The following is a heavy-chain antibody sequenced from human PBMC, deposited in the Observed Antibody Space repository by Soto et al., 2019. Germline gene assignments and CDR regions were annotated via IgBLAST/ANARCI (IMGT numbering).Heavy chain of an antibody. CDR3: ARENRLWEPRAQLAAFDI. CDR1: GYTFTSYG. D-gene: IGHD1-26*01. J-gene: IGHJ3*02. V-gene: IGHV1-18*01. Sequence: ASVKVSCKASGYTFTSYGISWVRQAPGQGLEWMGWISAYNGNTNYAQKLQGRVTMTTDTSTSTAYMELRSLRSDDTAVYYCARENRLWEPRAQLAAFDIWGQGTMVTVSS. CDR2: ISAYNGNT.